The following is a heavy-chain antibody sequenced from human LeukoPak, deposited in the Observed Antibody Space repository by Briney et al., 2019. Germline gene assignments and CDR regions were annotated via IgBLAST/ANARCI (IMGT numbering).Heavy chain of an antibody. Sequence: PSETLSLTCTVSGGSISNSDYWGWIRQPPGKGLEWIGSNYYSGSTYYNPSLKRRVTISVDTSKNQFSLKLSSVTAAETAVYFCVRHGDDSSGYIRYYFDYWGQGALVTVSS. D-gene: IGHD3-22*01. CDR1: GGSISNSDY. V-gene: IGHV4-39*01. CDR3: VRHGDDSSGYIRYYFDY. CDR2: NYYSGST. J-gene: IGHJ4*02.